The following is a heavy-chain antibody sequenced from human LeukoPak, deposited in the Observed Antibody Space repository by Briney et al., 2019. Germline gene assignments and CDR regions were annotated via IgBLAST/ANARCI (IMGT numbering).Heavy chain of an antibody. D-gene: IGHD6-19*01. CDR1: GGTFSSYA. CDR3: ARDRDSSGMFDY. CDR2: IIPIFGTA. V-gene: IGHV1-69*13. Sequence: SVKVYCKASGGTFSSYAISWVRQAPGQGLEWMGGIIPIFGTANYAQKFQGRVTITADESTSTAYMELSSLRSEDTAVYYCARDRDSSGMFDYWGQGTLVTVSS. J-gene: IGHJ4*02.